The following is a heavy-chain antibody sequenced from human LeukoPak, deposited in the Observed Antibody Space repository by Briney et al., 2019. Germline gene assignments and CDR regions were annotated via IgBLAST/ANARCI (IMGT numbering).Heavy chain of an antibody. V-gene: IGHV4-59*08. CDR2: IYYSGST. J-gene: IGHJ4*02. CDR1: GGSISSYY. Sequence: PSETLSLTCTVSGGSISSYYWSWIRQPPGKGLEWIGYIYYSGSTNYNPSLKRRVTISVDTSKNQFSLKLSSVTAADTAVYYCARTRYYYNSRSYGAPYYFDYWGQGTLVTVSS. CDR3: ARTRYYYNSRSYGAPYYFDY. D-gene: IGHD3-10*01.